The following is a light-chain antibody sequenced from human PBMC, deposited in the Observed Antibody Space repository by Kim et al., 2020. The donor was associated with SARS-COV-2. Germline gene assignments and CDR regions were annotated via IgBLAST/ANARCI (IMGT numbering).Light chain of an antibody. J-gene: IGKJ5*01. V-gene: IGKV3-11*01. CDR2: EAN. CDR3: QHSNRWPLT. Sequence: GERTTPASRGRRIISSFVCWQQQTPGPAPRLLNDEANSGAAGIPARFSGRASGKDFTITSSRVEAEDSAVYYRQHSNRWPLTFGEGTRLEIK. CDR1: RIISSF.